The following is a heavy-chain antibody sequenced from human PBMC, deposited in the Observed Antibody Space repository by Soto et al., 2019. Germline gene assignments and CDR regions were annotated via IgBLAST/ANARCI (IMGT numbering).Heavy chain of an antibody. V-gene: IGHV4-31*03. D-gene: IGHD3-3*01. Sequence: SETLSLTCTVSGGSISSGGYYWSWIRQHPGKGLEWIGYIYYSGSTYYNPSLKSRVTISVDTSKNQFSLKLSSVTAADTAVYYCARAGITIFGVVNNYYYGMDVWGQGTTVTVSS. J-gene: IGHJ6*02. CDR3: ARAGITIFGVVNNYYYGMDV. CDR1: GGSISSGGYY. CDR2: IYYSGST.